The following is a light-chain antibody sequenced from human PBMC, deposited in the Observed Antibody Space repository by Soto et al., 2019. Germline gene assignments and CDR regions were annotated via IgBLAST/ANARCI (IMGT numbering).Light chain of an antibody. CDR3: QSYDSNLSVV. CDR1: SSNIGAGYD. CDR2: GNS. J-gene: IGLJ2*01. Sequence: QSVLTQPPSVSGAPGQRVTISCTGSSSNIGAGYDVHWYQQLPGTAPKLLIYGNSNRPSGVPDRFSGSKSGTSASLAITGXXAXXXXDYYCQSYDSNLSVVFGGGTKLTVL. V-gene: IGLV1-40*01.